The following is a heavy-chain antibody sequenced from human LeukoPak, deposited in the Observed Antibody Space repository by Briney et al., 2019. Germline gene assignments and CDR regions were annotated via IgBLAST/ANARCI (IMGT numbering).Heavy chain of an antibody. D-gene: IGHD6-6*01. J-gene: IGHJ6*02. Sequence: GGSPRLSCTASGFTFGDYAMSWVRQAPGKGLEWVGFIRSKAYGGTTEYAASVKGRFTISRDDSKSIAYLQMNSLKTEDTAVYYCTRNIAARRYYYGMDVWGQGTTVTVSS. CDR1: GFTFGDYA. CDR3: TRNIAARRYYYGMDV. V-gene: IGHV3-49*04. CDR2: IRSKAYGGTT.